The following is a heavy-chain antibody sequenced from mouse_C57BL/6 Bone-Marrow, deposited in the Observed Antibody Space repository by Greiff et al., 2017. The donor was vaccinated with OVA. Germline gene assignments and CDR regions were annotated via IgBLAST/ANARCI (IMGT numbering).Heavy chain of an antibody. CDR1: GYTFTDYE. CDR2: IDPETGGT. V-gene: IGHV1-15*01. Sequence: VKLMESGAELVRPGASVTLSCKASGYTFTDYEMHWVKQTPVHGLEWIGAIDPETGGTAYNQTFKGKAILTADTSSSRAYMELRSLTSEDSAVYYCTRRYYGSSYGFAYWGQGTLVTVSA. CDR3: TRRYYGSSYGFAY. J-gene: IGHJ3*01. D-gene: IGHD1-1*01.